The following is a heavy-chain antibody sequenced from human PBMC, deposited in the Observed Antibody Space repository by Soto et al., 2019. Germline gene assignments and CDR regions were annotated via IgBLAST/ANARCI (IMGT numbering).Heavy chain of an antibody. V-gene: IGHV2-5*02. Sequence: QITLKESGPTLVKPTQTLTLTCTFSGFSLSTSGVGVGWIRQPPGKALEWLALIYWDDDKRYSPSLKSRLTITKEPSKNQVVLTMTNMDPVDTATYYCAHRLIARPFDYWGQGTLVTVSA. CDR2: IYWDDDK. D-gene: IGHD6-6*01. CDR3: AHRLIARPFDY. J-gene: IGHJ4*02. CDR1: GFSLSTSGVG.